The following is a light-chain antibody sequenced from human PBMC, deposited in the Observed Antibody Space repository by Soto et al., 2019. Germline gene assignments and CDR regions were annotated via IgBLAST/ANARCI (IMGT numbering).Light chain of an antibody. V-gene: IGKV3-20*01. J-gene: IGKJ1*01. Sequence: IVLTQSPGTLSLSPGERATLSCRASQSVSSSYLAWYQQKPGQAPRLLIYGASSRATGIPDRFSGSGSGADFTLTISRLEPEDFAVYYCQQYASSPRTFGQGTKV. CDR1: QSVSSSY. CDR2: GAS. CDR3: QQYASSPRT.